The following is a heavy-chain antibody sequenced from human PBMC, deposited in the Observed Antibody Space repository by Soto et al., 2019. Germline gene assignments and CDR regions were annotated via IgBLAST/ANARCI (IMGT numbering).Heavy chain of an antibody. CDR2: ISGRGGDT. CDR3: AKKMGDKNYFDS. Sequence: EVQLLGSGGGWVQPGGSLRLSCVASGFTFDSYAMSWVRQAPGKGLEWVSSISGRGGDTFYADSVKGRFTISRDNSKTTLSLQVNSPKAEDTAIYYCAKKMGDKNYFDSWGQGTLVTVSS. CDR1: GFTFDSYA. V-gene: IGHV3-23*01. D-gene: IGHD3-16*01. J-gene: IGHJ4*02.